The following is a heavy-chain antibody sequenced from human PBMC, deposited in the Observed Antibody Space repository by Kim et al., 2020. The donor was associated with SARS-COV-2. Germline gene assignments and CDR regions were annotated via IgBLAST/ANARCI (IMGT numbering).Heavy chain of an antibody. CDR2: ISYDGTYK. D-gene: IGHD1-26*01. CDR3: AREYTLGTTTGFDY. V-gene: IGHV3-30*04. Sequence: GGSLRLSCAASGFSFSSYAMHWVRQAPGRGLEWVAGISYDGTYKNFADSVKGRFTISRDNSKNTLYLQMNSLRAEDTAVFYCAREYTLGTTTGFDYWGQG. J-gene: IGHJ4*02. CDR1: GFSFSSYA.